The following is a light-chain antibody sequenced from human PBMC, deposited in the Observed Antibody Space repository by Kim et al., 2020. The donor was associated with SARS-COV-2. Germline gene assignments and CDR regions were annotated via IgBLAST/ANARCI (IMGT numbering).Light chain of an antibody. CDR3: QQYGSSPYT. V-gene: IGKV3-20*01. J-gene: IGKJ2*01. Sequence: EIVLTQSPGTLSLSPGERATLSCRASQSVSSSYLAWYQQKPGQAPRLLIYGASSRATGIPDRFSGSGSGTDFTLTISRLEPEDFAVYYCQQYGSSPYTFGQWTKQEI. CDR1: QSVSSSY. CDR2: GAS.